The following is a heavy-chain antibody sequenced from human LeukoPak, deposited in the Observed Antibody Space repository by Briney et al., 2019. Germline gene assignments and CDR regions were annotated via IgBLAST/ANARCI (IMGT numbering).Heavy chain of an antibody. Sequence: GGSLRLSCAASGFTFSSYWMSWVRQAPGKGLEWVANIKQDGSEKYYADSVKGRFTISRDNSKNTLYLQMNSLRAEDTAVYYCARESLDYGDYDYWGQGTLVTVSS. CDR1: GFTFSSYW. D-gene: IGHD4-17*01. CDR2: IKQDGSEK. CDR3: ARESLDYGDYDY. J-gene: IGHJ4*02. V-gene: IGHV3-7*01.